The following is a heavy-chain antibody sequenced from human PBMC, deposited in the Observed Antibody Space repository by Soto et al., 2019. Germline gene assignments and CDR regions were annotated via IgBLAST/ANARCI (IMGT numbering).Heavy chain of an antibody. CDR2: IYWDDDQ. CDR3: AHRHPSTAFDY. J-gene: IGHJ4*02. Sequence: QITLKESGPTLVKPTQTLTLTCAFSGFSLSTSGLGVGWIRQPPGKALEWLALIYWDDDQRYSPSLKRTLTXTXVTSKNQVVLTMTNMDPVDTATYYCAHRHPSTAFDYWGQGALVTVSS. V-gene: IGHV2-5*02. CDR1: GFSLSTSGLG.